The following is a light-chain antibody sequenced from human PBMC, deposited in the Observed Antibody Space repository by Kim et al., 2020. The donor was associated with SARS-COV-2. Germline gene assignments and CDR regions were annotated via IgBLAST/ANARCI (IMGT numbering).Light chain of an antibody. Sequence: ASVGDGVTISGRASQGIDNYLAWYQQKPGKVPKVLSYAASALQSGVPSRFSGRGSGTDVTLTISSLQPEDVATYYCQKYGSATWTFGQGTKVDIK. CDR3: QKYGSATWT. CDR1: QGIDNY. CDR2: AAS. J-gene: IGKJ1*01. V-gene: IGKV1-27*01.